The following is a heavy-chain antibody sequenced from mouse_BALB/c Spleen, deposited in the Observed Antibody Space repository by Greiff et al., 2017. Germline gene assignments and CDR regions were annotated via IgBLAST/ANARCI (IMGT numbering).Heavy chain of an antibody. CDR3: NAGGNYEGDY. CDR1: GFNIKDYY. V-gene: IGHV14-4*02. J-gene: IGHJ2*01. Sequence: VQLQQSGAELVRSGASVKLSCTASGFNIKDYYMHWVKQRPEQGLEWIGWIDPENGDTEYAPKFQGKATVTADTSSNTAYLQLSSLTSEDTAVYYCNAGGNYEGDYWGQGTTLTVSS. CDR2: IDPENGDT. D-gene: IGHD2-1*01.